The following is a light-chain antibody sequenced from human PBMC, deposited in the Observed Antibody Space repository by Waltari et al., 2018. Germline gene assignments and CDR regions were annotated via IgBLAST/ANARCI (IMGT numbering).Light chain of an antibody. V-gene: IGKV1-6*02. CDR2: AAS. Sequence: AIQMTQSPSSLSASVEERVTISCLASQGIGNDLGWYQQKPGTAPKLLIYAASTLQSGVPSRFSGSGSGTDFTLTISSLQPEDFATFYCLQDYKYPRTFGQGTKVEIK. CDR3: LQDYKYPRT. J-gene: IGKJ1*01. CDR1: QGIGND.